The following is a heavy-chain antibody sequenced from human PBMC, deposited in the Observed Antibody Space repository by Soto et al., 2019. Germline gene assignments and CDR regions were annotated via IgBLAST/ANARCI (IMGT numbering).Heavy chain of an antibody. Sequence: QVQLQESGPGLVKPSETLSLTCTVSGGSISSYNWSWIRHPPGKELKRIGYIYNGGSTNYNPSLKSRVTRSVDTSKNQFSLKLSSVTAADTAVYYCARKAETYCYDSSGYPVYSRAFDIWGQGTMVTVSS. CDR3: ARKAETYCYDSSGYPVYSRAFDI. J-gene: IGHJ3*02. V-gene: IGHV4-4*09. CDR1: GGSISSYN. CDR2: IYNGGST. D-gene: IGHD3-22*01.